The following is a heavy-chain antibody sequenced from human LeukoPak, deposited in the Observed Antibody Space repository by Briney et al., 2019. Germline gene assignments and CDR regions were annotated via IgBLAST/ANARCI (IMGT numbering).Heavy chain of an antibody. V-gene: IGHV4-39*07. J-gene: IGHJ5*02. CDR1: GGSISSSSYY. CDR2: IYYSGST. D-gene: IGHD3-10*01. Sequence: SETLSLTCTVSGGSISSSSYYWGWIRQPPGKGLEWIGSIYYSGSTYYNPSLKSRVTISVDTSKNQFSLKLSSVTAADTAVYYCAGGGRYYGSGSYYNWFDPWGQGTPVTVSS. CDR3: AGGGRYYGSGSYYNWFDP.